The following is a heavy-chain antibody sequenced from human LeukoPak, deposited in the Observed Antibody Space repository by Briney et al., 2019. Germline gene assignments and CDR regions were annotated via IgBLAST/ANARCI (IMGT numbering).Heavy chain of an antibody. CDR3: ARGSGLYSRKFDY. D-gene: IGHD6-13*01. Sequence: ASVKVACKASGYTFTGYYMHWVRQAPGQGLEWMGWINPNSGGTNYAQKFQGRVTMTRDTSISTAYMELSRLRSDDTAVYYCARGSGLYSRKFDYWGQGTLVTVSS. V-gene: IGHV1-2*02. J-gene: IGHJ4*02. CDR1: GYTFTGYY. CDR2: INPNSGGT.